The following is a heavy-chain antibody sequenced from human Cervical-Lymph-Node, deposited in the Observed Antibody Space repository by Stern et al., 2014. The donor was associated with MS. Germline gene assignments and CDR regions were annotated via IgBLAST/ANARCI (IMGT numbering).Heavy chain of an antibody. D-gene: IGHD6-19*01. Sequence: QVTLRESGPALVKPTQTLTLTCTFSGFSLSTSGMCVSWIRQPPGKALEWLARIDWDDDKYYSTSLKTRLTISKDTSKNQVVLTMTNMDPVDTATYYCARSRAVAGPNDFDYWGQGTLVTVSS. CDR3: ARSRAVAGPNDFDY. CDR1: GFSLSTSGMC. CDR2: IDWDDDK. V-gene: IGHV2-70*15. J-gene: IGHJ4*02.